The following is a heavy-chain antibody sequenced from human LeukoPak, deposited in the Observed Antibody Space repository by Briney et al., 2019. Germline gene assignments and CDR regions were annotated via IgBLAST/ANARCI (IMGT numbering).Heavy chain of an antibody. V-gene: IGHV3-48*04. CDR3: TTDGGGGSYSK. J-gene: IGHJ4*02. D-gene: IGHD1-26*01. Sequence: GGSLRLSCAASGFTFSSYNMNWVRQAPGKGLEWVSYISSSSSTIYYADSVKGRFTISRDNAKNSLYLQMNSLKTEDTAVYYCTTDGGGGSYSKWGQGTLVTVSS. CDR2: ISSSSSTI. CDR1: GFTFSSYN.